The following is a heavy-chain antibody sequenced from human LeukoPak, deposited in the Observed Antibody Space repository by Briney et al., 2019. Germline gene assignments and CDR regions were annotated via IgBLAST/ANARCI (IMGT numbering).Heavy chain of an antibody. D-gene: IGHD2-15*01. J-gene: IGHJ4*02. V-gene: IGHV3-7*03. CDR1: GFTFSSYW. CDR2: IKQDGSEK. Sequence: PGGSLRLSCAASGFTFSSYWMSWVRQAPGKGLEWVANIKQDGSEKYYVDSVKGRFTISRDNAKNSLYLQMNSLRAEDTAVYYCAGDPNGGYCSGGSRPPGYWGQGTLVTVSS. CDR3: AGDPNGGYCSGGSRPPGY.